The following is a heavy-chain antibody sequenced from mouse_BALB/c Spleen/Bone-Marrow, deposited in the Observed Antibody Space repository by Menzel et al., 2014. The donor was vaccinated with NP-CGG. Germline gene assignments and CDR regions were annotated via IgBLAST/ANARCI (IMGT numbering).Heavy chain of an antibody. CDR3: ARRKSGKGYFDY. D-gene: IGHD1-3*01. CDR1: GFSLTSYG. CDR2: IWSGGST. V-gene: IGHV2-2*02. Sequence: VKLVESGPGLVKPSQSLSITCTVSGFSLTSYGVHWVRQSPGKGLEWLGVIWSGGSTDYNAAFISRLSISKDNSKSQVFFKMNSQQANDTAIYYCARRKSGKGYFDYWGQGTTLTVSS. J-gene: IGHJ2*01.